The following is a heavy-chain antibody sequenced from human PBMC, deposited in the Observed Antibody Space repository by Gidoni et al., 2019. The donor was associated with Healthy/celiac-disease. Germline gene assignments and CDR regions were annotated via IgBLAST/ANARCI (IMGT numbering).Heavy chain of an antibody. CDR2: ISYDGSNK. V-gene: IGHV3-30*18. CDR1: GFTFSSYG. J-gene: IGHJ4*02. CDR3: AKDFAKYCTNGVCYPFDY. Sequence: QVQLVESGGGVIQPGRSLRLSCAASGFTFSSYGMHWVRQAPGKGLEWVAVISYDGSNKYYADSVKGRFTISRDNSKNTLYLQMNSLRAEDTAVYYCAKDFAKYCTNGVCYPFDYWGQGTLVTVPS. D-gene: IGHD2-8*01.